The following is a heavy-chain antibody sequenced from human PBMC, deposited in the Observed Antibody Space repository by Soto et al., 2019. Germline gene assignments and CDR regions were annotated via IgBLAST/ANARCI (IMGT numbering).Heavy chain of an antibody. D-gene: IGHD4-4*01. V-gene: IGHV3-23*01. CDR3: AKEVAVTPDYYYYYMDV. CDR1: GFTFSSYA. Sequence: GGSLRLSCAASGFTFSSYAMSWVRQAPGKGLEWVSAISGSGGSTYYADSVKGRFTISRDNSKNTLYLQMNSLRAEDTAVYYCAKEVAVTPDYYYYYMDVWGKGTTVTVS. CDR2: ISGSGGST. J-gene: IGHJ6*03.